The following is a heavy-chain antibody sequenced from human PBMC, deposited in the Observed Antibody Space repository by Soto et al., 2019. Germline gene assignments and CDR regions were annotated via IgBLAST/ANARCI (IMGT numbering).Heavy chain of an antibody. J-gene: IGHJ5*01. D-gene: IGHD1-1*01. Sequence: SETLSLTCTVSGGSISSSPYNWGWIRQPPKKGLEWIGTISYSATTYYNTSLKSRVTMSVDTSKNQSSLKLSSVTAADTAVYYCARHPTGFPNWFDSWGQGTLVTVSS. V-gene: IGHV4-39*01. CDR1: GGSISSSPYN. CDR3: ARHPTGFPNWFDS. CDR2: ISYSATT.